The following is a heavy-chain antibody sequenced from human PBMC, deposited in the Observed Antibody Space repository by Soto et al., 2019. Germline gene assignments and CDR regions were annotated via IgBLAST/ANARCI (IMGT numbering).Heavy chain of an antibody. D-gene: IGHD6-13*01. Sequence: SVKVSCKASGGTFSSYSSSWGRQAPGQGLEWMGGIIPMFGTANYAQKFQGRVTITADKSTSTAYMELSSLRSEDTAVYYCARDLPAAAGRNYYYGMDVWGQGTTVTVSS. J-gene: IGHJ6*02. CDR1: GGTFSSYS. CDR2: IIPMFGTA. V-gene: IGHV1-69*06. CDR3: ARDLPAAAGRNYYYGMDV.